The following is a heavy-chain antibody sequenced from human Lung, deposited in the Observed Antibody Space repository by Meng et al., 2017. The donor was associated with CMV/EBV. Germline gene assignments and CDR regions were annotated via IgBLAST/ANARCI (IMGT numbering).Heavy chain of an antibody. D-gene: IGHD3-22*01. V-gene: IGHV3-7*01. CDR3: ATSSSGFFDN. CDR2: INQGGSEK. J-gene: IGHJ4*02. Sequence: ESXKISCVASGFTFSTYWMSWVRQAPGRGLEWVANINQGGSEKYYVATVMGRFTVSRDNAKNSLYLQMNSLRAEDTAIYYCATSSSGFFDNWGQGALVTVSS. CDR1: GFTFSTYW.